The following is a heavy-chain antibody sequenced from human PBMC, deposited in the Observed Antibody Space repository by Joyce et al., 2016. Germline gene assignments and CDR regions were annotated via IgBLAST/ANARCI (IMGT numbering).Heavy chain of an antibody. CDR3: AKRCLRLRAPRPIDF. Sequence: QVQLVESGGGVVQPGRSLRLSCAASGFTFSDYAMHWVRQAPGKGLEWWAIVSYEEINKFYVDSVKDRLPNSRDNSKNTLYLQMNSLRAEDTAVYYWAKRCLRLRAPRPIDFWGQGTLVTVSS. V-gene: IGHV3-30*18. J-gene: IGHJ4*02. CDR2: VSYEEINK. D-gene: IGHD5/OR15-5a*01. CDR1: GFTFSDYA.